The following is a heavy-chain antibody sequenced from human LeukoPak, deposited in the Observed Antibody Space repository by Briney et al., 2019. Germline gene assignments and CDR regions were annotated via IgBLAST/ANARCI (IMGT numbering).Heavy chain of an antibody. CDR3: ARPRGYNYGTYFDY. V-gene: IGHV5-51*01. D-gene: IGHD5-18*01. J-gene: IGHJ4*02. Sequence: GESLKISCKGSGYSFTSSWIGWLRQMPGKGLEWMGIIYPGDSDIEYSPSFQGQVTISADKSISTAYLQWSSLKASDTAMYYCARPRGYNYGTYFDYWGQGTLVTVSS. CDR1: GYSFTSSW. CDR2: IYPGDSDI.